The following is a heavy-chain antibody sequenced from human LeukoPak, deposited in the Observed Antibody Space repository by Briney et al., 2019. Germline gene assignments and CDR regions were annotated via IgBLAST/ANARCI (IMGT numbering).Heavy chain of an antibody. V-gene: IGHV1-2*02. CDR1: GYTFTGYY. D-gene: IGHD3-10*01. CDR3: ASWAGGDEPVASFDY. J-gene: IGHJ4*02. Sequence: GASVKVSCKASGYTFTGYYMHWVRQAPGQGLEWMGWINLSTGGTNYAQKFQGRVTMTRDTSISTAYMELRRLRYDDTAVYYCASWAGGDEPVASFDYWGQGTLVTVSS. CDR2: INLSTGGT.